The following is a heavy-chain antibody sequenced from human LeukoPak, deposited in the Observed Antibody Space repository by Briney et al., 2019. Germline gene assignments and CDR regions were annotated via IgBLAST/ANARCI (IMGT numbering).Heavy chain of an antibody. CDR2: IYTSGST. CDR1: GGSISSYY. V-gene: IGHV4-4*07. CDR3: ARANYYDSSGPHLFDY. J-gene: IGHJ4*02. D-gene: IGHD3-22*01. Sequence: SETLSLTCTVPGGSISSYYWSWIRQPAGKGLEWIGRIYTSGSTNYNPSLKSRVTMSVDTSKTQFSLKLSSVTAADTAVYYCARANYYDSSGPHLFDYWGQGTLVTVSS.